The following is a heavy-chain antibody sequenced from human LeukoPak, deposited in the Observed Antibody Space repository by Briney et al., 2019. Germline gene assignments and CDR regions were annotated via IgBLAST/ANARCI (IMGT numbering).Heavy chain of an antibody. CDR1: GFTFSNYW. J-gene: IGHJ4*02. D-gene: IGHD5-12*01. Sequence: GGSLRLSCAASGFTFSNYWMIWVRQAPGKGLEWVANIKQDGSEKYYVDPVKGRFTISRDNAKNSLYLQMNSLRVEDTAVYYCANYKRGYSGSSDYWGQGTLVTVSS. CDR2: IKQDGSEK. CDR3: ANYKRGYSGSSDY. V-gene: IGHV3-7*01.